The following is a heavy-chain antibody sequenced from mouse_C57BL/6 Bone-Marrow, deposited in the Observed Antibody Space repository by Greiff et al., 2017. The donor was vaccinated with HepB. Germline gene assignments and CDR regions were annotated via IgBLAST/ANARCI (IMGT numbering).Heavy chain of an antibody. CDR1: GYTFTSYW. Sequence: QVQLQQSGTELVKPGASVKLSCKASGYTFTSYWMHWVKQRPGQGLEWIGNINPSNGGTNYNEKFKSKATLTVDKSSSTAYMQLSSLTSEDSAVYYCARPSITTVVAPFAYWGQGTLVTVSA. V-gene: IGHV1-53*01. D-gene: IGHD1-1*01. J-gene: IGHJ3*01. CDR2: INPSNGGT. CDR3: ARPSITTVVAPFAY.